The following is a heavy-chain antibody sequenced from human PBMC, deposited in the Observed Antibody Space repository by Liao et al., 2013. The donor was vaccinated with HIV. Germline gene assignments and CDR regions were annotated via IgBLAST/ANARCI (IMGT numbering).Heavy chain of an antibody. CDR2: IYSSGST. Sequence: QVQLQESGPGLVKPSETLSLTCTVSGGSISSYYWSWIRQPAGKGLEWIGRIYSSGSTNYNPSFKSRVIMSVDTSKNQFSLKLSSVTTADTAVYYCAVGSSWYNGWVYWGQGTPVTVSP. CDR1: GGSISSYY. D-gene: IGHD6-13*01. J-gene: IGHJ4*02. V-gene: IGHV4-4*07. CDR3: AVGSSWYNGWVY.